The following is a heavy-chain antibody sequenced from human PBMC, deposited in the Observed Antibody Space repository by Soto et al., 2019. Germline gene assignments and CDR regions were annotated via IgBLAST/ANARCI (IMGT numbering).Heavy chain of an antibody. CDR2: MFYSGLT. CDR1: GYSVSSSDYY. D-gene: IGHD2-15*01. CDR3: APLSVSLSGPYGIHV. J-gene: IGHJ6*02. V-gene: IGHV4-39*01. Sequence: PSETLSLTCSVSGYSVSSSDYYWAWIRQPPGKGLEWIGSMFYSGLTYYNPSLKSRVTLSVDTSKNQFSVRLNSVTAADTAVYYCAPLSVSLSGPYGIHVWGQGPTVTVSS.